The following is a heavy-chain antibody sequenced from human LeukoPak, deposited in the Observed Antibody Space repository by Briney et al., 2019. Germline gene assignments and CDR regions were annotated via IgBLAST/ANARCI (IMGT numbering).Heavy chain of an antibody. CDR3: ARVDWTFDY. D-gene: IGHD3/OR15-3a*01. Sequence: SETLSLTCAVSTYSISSGYHWGWIRQPPGKGLEWIVNIYRSGSTYYNASLKSRVTISVDTSKNQFSLKLSSVTAADTAVYYCARVDWTFDYWGPGTLVTVSS. V-gene: IGHV4-38-2*01. CDR2: IYRSGST. J-gene: IGHJ4*02. CDR1: TYSISSGYH.